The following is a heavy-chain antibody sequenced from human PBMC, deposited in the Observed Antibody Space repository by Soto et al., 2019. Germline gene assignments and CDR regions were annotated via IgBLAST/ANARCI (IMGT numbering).Heavy chain of an antibody. D-gene: IGHD2-15*01. CDR2: IYPGDSDT. Sequence: PGESLKISCQGSGYSFTSYWIGWVRQMPGKGLEWMGIIYPGDSDTRYSPSFQGQVTISADKSISTAYLQWSSLKASDTAMYYCARPGYCSGGSCYPRYWGQGTLVTAPQ. CDR1: GYSFTSYW. V-gene: IGHV5-51*01. J-gene: IGHJ4*02. CDR3: ARPGYCSGGSCYPRY.